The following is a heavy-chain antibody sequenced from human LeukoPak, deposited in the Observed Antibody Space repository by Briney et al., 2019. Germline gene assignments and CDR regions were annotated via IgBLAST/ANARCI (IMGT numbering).Heavy chain of an antibody. J-gene: IGHJ4*02. CDR1: GFTVSRNY. V-gene: IGHV3-66*01. Sequence: GGSLRLSCAASGFTVSRNYMSWVRQAPGKGLEWFSVIYSGGSTYYADSVKGRFTISRDNSKNTLYLQMNSLRAEDTAVYYCARAGPSSSWHQFDYWGQGTLVTVSS. CDR2: IYSGGST. D-gene: IGHD6-13*01. CDR3: ARAGPSSSWHQFDY.